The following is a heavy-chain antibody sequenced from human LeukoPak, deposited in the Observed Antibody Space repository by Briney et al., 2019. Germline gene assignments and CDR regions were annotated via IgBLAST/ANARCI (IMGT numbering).Heavy chain of an antibody. V-gene: IGHV4-34*01. J-gene: IGHJ4*02. CDR1: GGSFSGYY. Sequence: PSETLSLTCAVYGGSFSGYYWSWIRQPPGKGLEWIGEINHSGSTNYNPSLKSRVTISVDTSKNQFSLKLSSVTAADTAVYYCAISSWYVSYWGQGTLVTVSS. CDR2: INHSGST. CDR3: AISSWYVSY. D-gene: IGHD6-13*01.